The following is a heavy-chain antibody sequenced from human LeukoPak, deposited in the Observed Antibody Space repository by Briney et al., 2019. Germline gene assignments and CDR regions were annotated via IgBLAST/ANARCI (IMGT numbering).Heavy chain of an antibody. V-gene: IGHV4-39*07. CDR3: ARDLLAAAGTGVMGPNWFDP. CDR1: GGSISSSSYY. D-gene: IGHD6-13*01. Sequence: SETLSLTCTVSGGSISSSSYYWGWIRQPPGKGLEWIGSIYSSGNTFYNPSLKSRVTISVDTSKNQFSLKLTSVTAADTAVYYCARDLLAAAGTGVMGPNWFDPWGQGTLVTVSS. CDR2: IYSSGNT. J-gene: IGHJ5*02.